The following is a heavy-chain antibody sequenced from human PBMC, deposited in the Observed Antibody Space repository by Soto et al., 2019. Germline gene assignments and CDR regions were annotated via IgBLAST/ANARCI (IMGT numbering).Heavy chain of an antibody. CDR3: ARIEMATITAAAFDI. CDR1: GYCFTSYW. J-gene: IGHJ3*02. D-gene: IGHD5-12*01. Sequence: GESLKIYCKSSGYCFTSYWIGWVRHMPGKGLEWMRIIYPGDSDTRYSPSFQGQVTISADKSISTAYLQWSSLKASDTAMYYCARIEMATITAAAFDIWGQGTTVTVS. V-gene: IGHV5-51*01. CDR2: IYPGDSDT.